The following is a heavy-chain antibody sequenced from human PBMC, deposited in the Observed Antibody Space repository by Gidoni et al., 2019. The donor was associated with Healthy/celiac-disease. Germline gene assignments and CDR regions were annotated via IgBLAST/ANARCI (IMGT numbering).Heavy chain of an antibody. Sequence: KFQGRVTITRDTSASTAYMELSSLRSEDTAVYYCARDVKVGATLHYWGQGTLVTVSS. J-gene: IGHJ4*02. D-gene: IGHD1-26*01. V-gene: IGHV1-3*01. CDR3: ARDVKVGATLHY.